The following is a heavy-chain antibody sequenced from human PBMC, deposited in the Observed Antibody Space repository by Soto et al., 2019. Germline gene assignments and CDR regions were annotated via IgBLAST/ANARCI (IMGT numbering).Heavy chain of an antibody. V-gene: IGHV4-34*01. CDR3: ARAVDFWSGYYSRWFDP. CDR2: INHNGNT. D-gene: IGHD3-3*01. J-gene: IGHJ5*02. Sequence: ERLCRSGTVYSGSFGGYCWSWIRPPPGKGLGWIGEINHNGNTNYNPSLKSRVTISLDTSKNQFSLKLRSVNAADTAVYSCARAVDFWSGYYSRWFDPWGQGTLVTVYS. CDR1: SGSFGGYC.